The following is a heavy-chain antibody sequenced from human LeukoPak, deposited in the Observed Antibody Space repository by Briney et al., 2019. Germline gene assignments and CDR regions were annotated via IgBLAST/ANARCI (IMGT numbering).Heavy chain of an antibody. V-gene: IGHV4-59*01. J-gene: IGHJ4*02. CDR1: GGSISSYY. D-gene: IGHD3-16*01. CDR2: IHYSGST. Sequence: SETLSLTCSVSGGSISSYYWSWIRQPPGKGLEWIGYIHYSGSTNYNPSLKSRVTISADTSNNQFSLKLISVTAADTAVYYCARTPRGEFSDYWGQGTLVTVSS. CDR3: ARTPRGEFSDY.